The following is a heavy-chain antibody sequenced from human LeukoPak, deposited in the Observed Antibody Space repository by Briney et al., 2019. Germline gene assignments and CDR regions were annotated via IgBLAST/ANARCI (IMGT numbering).Heavy chain of an antibody. D-gene: IGHD2-15*01. CDR1: GYTFTSYG. Sequence: ASVKVSCKASGYTFTSYGISWVRQAPGQGLEWMGWISGYKGNTNYAQKLQGRVTMTTDTSTSTAYMELRSLRSDDTAVYYCAKVYCSGGSCTTHFDYWGQGTLVPVSS. J-gene: IGHJ4*02. CDR3: AKVYCSGGSCTTHFDY. V-gene: IGHV1-18*01. CDR2: ISGYKGNT.